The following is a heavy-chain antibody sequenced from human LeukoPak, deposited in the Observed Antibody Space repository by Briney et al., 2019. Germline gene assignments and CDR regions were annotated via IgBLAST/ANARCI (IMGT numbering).Heavy chain of an antibody. CDR3: AKGSNGMDV. Sequence: TGGSLRLSCAASGFTFSSYGMHWVRQAPGKGLEWVAVISYDGSNKYYADSVKGRFTISRDNSKNTLYLQMNSLRAEDMAVYYCAKGSNGMDVWGQGTTVTVSS. V-gene: IGHV3-30*18. J-gene: IGHJ6*02. CDR2: ISYDGSNK. CDR1: GFTFSSYG.